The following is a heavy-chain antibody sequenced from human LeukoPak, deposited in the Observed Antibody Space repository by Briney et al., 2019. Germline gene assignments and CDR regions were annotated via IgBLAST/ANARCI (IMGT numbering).Heavy chain of an antibody. CDR3: ARGRRFDY. V-gene: IGHV4-34*01. CDR2: INHSGST. CDR1: GGSFSGYY. Sequence: PSETLSLTCAVYGGSFSGYYGSWIRQPPGKGLEWIGEINHSGSTNYNPSLKSRATISVDTSKNQFSLKLSSVTAADTAVYYCARGRRFDYWGQGTLVTVSS. J-gene: IGHJ4*02.